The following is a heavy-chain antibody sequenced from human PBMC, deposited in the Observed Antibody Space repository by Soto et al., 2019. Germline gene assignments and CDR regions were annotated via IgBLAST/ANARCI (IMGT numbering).Heavy chain of an antibody. Sequence: QVQLQQWGAGLLKPSETLSLTCAVYGGSFSGYYWSWIRQPPGKGLEWIGEINHSGSTNYNPSLKSRVTISVDTSKNQFSLKLSSVTAADTAVYYCARGRKEGTSPAGYNWFDPWGQGTLVTVSS. CDR2: INHSGST. CDR1: GGSFSGYY. D-gene: IGHD3-10*01. V-gene: IGHV4-34*01. J-gene: IGHJ5*02. CDR3: ARGRKEGTSPAGYNWFDP.